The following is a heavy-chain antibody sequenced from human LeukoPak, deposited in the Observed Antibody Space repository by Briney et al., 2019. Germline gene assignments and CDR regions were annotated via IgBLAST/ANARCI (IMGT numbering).Heavy chain of an antibody. V-gene: IGHV4-34*01. CDR2: ISHSGSS. CDR3: ARGVTGITFGGVILTNCFDP. D-gene: IGHD3-16*02. J-gene: IGHJ5*02. Sequence: PPETLSLTCAVSGGSFSGYYWSWVRQPPGKVLEWMGEISHSGSSNYNPSLMCRVTISVDTSKNQCSLKPSSVTAADTAVYYCARGVTGITFGGVILTNCFDPWGQRTLVTVSS. CDR1: GGSFSGYY.